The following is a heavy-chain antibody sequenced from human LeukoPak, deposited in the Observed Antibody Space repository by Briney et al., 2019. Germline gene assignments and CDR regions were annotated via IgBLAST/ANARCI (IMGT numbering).Heavy chain of an antibody. Sequence: SETLSLTCTVYGGSLSGYYWSWIRQSPEKGLEWMGEINHSGITNYNPSLKSRVAMSTDTSKNQFSLRVTSVTAADTAVYYCVRDPATVAPFDPRGQGTLVTVSS. CDR1: GGSLSGYY. D-gene: IGHD6-25*01. J-gene: IGHJ5*02. CDR2: INHSGIT. CDR3: VRDPATVAPFDP. V-gene: IGHV4-34*01.